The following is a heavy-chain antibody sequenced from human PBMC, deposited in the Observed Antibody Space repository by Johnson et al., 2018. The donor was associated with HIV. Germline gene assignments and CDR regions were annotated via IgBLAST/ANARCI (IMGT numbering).Heavy chain of an antibody. D-gene: IGHD3-16*01. CDR2: ISGSGGST. CDR3: AKDLGVSHAFDI. V-gene: IGHV3-23*04. Sequence: VQLVESGGGVVQPVGSLRLSCAASGFTFSSYAMSWVRQAPGKGLEWVSAISGSGGSTYYADSVKGRFTISRDNSKNTLYLQMNSLRAEDTAVYYCAKDLGVSHAFDIWGQGTMVTVSS. CDR1: GFTFSSYA. J-gene: IGHJ3*02.